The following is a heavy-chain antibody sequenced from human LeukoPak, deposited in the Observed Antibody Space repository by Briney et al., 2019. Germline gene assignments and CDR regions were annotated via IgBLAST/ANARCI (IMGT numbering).Heavy chain of an antibody. CDR3: AKDGSWSCTD. V-gene: IGHV3-30*02. CDR1: GFTFSSYA. CDR2: IAHHGSNK. D-gene: IGHD2-8*02. J-gene: IGHJ4*02. Sequence: PGGSLRLSCAASGFTFSSYAMHWVRQGPGKGLEWVAYIAHHGSNKYYADSVKGRFTISRDNSKRTLCLQMNNLRADDTAVYYCAKDGSWSCTDWGQGALVTVSS.